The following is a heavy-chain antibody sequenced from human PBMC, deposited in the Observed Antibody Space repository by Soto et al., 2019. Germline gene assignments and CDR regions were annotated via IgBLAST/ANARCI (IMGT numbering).Heavy chain of an antibody. CDR1: GFSFSSFG. CDR2: LSYDGGNK. Sequence: PGGSLRLSCAASGFSFSSFGMHWVRQAPGKGLEWVAILSYDGGNKYYADSVKGRFTISRDNSKNTLYLQMNNLRAEDTAVYYCAKPYYYDSRAYYYFDYWGQGTLVTVSS. V-gene: IGHV3-30*18. J-gene: IGHJ4*02. CDR3: AKPYYYDSRAYYYFDY. D-gene: IGHD3-22*01.